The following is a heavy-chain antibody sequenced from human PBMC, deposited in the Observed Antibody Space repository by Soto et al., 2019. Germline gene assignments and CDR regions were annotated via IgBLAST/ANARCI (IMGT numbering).Heavy chain of an antibody. D-gene: IGHD1-26*01. CDR3: ARDLESGSYFDY. Sequence: QVQLVESGGGVVQPGRSLRLSCAASGFTFSSYGMHWVRQAPGKGLEWVAVIWYDGSNKYYADSVKGRFTISRDNSKNTLYLQMNSLRAEDTAVYYCARDLESGSYFDYWGQGTLVTVSS. V-gene: IGHV3-33*01. CDR1: GFTFSSYG. CDR2: IWYDGSNK. J-gene: IGHJ4*02.